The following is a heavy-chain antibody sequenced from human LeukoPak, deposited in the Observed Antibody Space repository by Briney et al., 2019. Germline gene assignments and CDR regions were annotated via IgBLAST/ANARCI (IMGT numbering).Heavy chain of an antibody. CDR1: GFTFSSYN. Sequence: PGGSLRLSCAASGFTFSSYNMNWVRQAPGKGLVWVSRTYTDGCSTTYADSVKGRFTISRDNAKNTLYLQMNSLRADDTAVYYCARFRNVAFDIWGQGTMVTVSS. J-gene: IGHJ3*02. CDR3: ARFRNVAFDI. V-gene: IGHV3-74*03. CDR2: TYTDGCST.